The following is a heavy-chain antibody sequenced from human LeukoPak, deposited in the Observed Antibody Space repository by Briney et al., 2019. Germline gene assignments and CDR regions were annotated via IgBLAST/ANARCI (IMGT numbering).Heavy chain of an antibody. D-gene: IGHD2-2*02. CDR1: GGSISSSSYY. CDR2: IYYSGST. J-gene: IGHJ5*02. CDR3: ARFVRYCSSTSCYKEP. Sequence: PSETLSLTCTVSGGSISSSSYYWGWIRQPPGKGLEWIGSIYYSGSTYYNPSLKSRVTISVDTSKNQFSLKLSSVTAADMAVYYCARFVRYCSSTSCYKEPWGQGTLVTVSS. V-gene: IGHV4-39*01.